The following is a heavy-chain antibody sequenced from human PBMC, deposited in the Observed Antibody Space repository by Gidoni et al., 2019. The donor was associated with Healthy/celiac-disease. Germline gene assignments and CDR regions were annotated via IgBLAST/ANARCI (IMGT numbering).Heavy chain of an antibody. J-gene: IGHJ4*02. CDR3: ARGRLLHY. Sequence: QVQLQQWGAGLLNPSDTLSLTCAVYGGAFSGYYWSWIRQPPGKGLEWIGEINHSGSTNDNPYLKSRVTISVDTSKNQFSLKLSSVTAADTAVYYCARGRLLHYWGQGTLVTVSS. CDR1: GGAFSGYY. D-gene: IGHD4-17*01. V-gene: IGHV4-34*01. CDR2: INHSGST.